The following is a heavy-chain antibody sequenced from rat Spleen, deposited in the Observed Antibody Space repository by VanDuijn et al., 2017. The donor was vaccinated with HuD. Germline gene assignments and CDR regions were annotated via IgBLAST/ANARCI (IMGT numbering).Heavy chain of an antibody. V-gene: IGHV5-31*01. CDR1: GFTFNNYW. CDR3: TGGAGSPYYFDY. Sequence: EVQLVESGGGLVQPGRSLKLACVASGFTFNNYWMTWIRQAPGKGLEWVASISNTGSSTCYLDSVKGRFTISRDNAKSTLYLQMNSLRSEDTATYYCTGGAGSPYYFDYWGQGVMVTVSS. CDR2: ISNTGSST. D-gene: IGHD5-1*01. J-gene: IGHJ2*01.